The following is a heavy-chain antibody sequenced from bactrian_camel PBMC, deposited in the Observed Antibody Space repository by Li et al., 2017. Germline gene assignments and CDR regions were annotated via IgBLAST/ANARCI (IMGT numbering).Heavy chain of an antibody. CDR3: AADVGMMSGDCRPNY. D-gene: IGHD7*01. CDR2: IHSDGRT. Sequence: HVQLVESGGGTVQAGGSLRLSCVAPEYTYNSYCIGWLRQAPGKEREGVATIHSDGRTRYVDPVKGRFTISQDATNMVSLQMNNLKSEDTAMYYCAADVGMMSGDCRPNYYGQGTQVTVS. V-gene: IGHV3S9*01. CDR1: EYTYNSYC. J-gene: IGHJ4*01.